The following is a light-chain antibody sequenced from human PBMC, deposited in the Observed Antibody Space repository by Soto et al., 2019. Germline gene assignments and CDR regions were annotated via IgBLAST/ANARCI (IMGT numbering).Light chain of an antibody. CDR2: DAS. V-gene: IGKV3-11*01. CDR1: QSVSSS. J-gene: IGKJ4*01. Sequence: EIVLTQSPATLSVSPGERATLSCRASQSVSSSLAWYQHKPGQAPRLLIYDASNRGTGIPARFSGSGSGTDFTLTISSREPEDFAVYYCQQRSNWPPLTFGGGTKVEIK. CDR3: QQRSNWPPLT.